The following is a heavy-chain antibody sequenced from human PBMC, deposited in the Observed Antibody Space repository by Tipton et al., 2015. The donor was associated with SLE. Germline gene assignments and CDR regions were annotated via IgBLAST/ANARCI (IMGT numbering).Heavy chain of an antibody. Sequence: TLSLTCSIYGGSFGGYYWSWIRQPPGKGLEWIGEINHGGSTNYNPSLKSRVTMSVDVSKNQFSLKLSSVTAADTAVYYCARDLRAIGDRFDPWGQGALVTVSS. J-gene: IGHJ5*02. V-gene: IGHV4-34*10. CDR3: ARDLRAIGDRFDP. CDR1: GGSFGGYY. D-gene: IGHD3-16*01. CDR2: INHGGST.